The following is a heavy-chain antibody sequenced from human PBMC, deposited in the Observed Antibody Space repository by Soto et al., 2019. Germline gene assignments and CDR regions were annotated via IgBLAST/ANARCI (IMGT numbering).Heavy chain of an antibody. CDR3: AILGGERGYCSGGSCPFDY. J-gene: IGHJ4*02. V-gene: IGHV1-2*04. CDR2: INPNSGGT. D-gene: IGHD2-15*01. CDR1: GYTFTGYY. Sequence: QVQLVQSGAEVKKPGASVKVSCKASGYTFTGYYMHWVRQAPGQGLEWMGWINPNSGGTNYAHKFQGWVTMTRDTSISTAYMERSRLRSDDTAVYYCAILGGERGYCSGGSCPFDYWGQGTLVTVSS.